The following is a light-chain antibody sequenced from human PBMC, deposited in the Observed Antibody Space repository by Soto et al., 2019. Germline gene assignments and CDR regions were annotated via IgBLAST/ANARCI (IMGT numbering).Light chain of an antibody. J-gene: IGLJ1*01. CDR3: SSYTSSRV. CDR2: DVS. Sequence: QSALTQPASVSGSPGQSITISCTGTSSDVGGYKYVSWYQQHPGKAPKLMIYDVSNRPSGVSNRFSGSKSGNTAYLTISGLQDDDEADYYCSSYTSSRVFGTGTKLTVL. CDR1: SSDVGGYKY. V-gene: IGLV2-14*01.